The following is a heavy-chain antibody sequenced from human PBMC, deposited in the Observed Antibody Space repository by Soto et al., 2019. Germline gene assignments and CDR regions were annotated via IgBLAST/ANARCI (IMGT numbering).Heavy chain of an antibody. D-gene: IGHD5-12*01. CDR2: IYWDDDK. J-gene: IGHJ4*02. CDR1: GFSLSTNGMG. V-gene: IGHV2-5*02. Sequence: QITVKESGLTLVKPTQTLTLTCTFSGFSLSTNGMGVGWIRQSPGKALEWLALIYWDDDKRYSPSLRSRLTITQDTSKNQVVLTMTNMVLWDPATYYCARLTRGVYDLDRLWEKFDYWGQGTLVTVSS. CDR3: ARLTRGVYDLDRLWEKFDY.